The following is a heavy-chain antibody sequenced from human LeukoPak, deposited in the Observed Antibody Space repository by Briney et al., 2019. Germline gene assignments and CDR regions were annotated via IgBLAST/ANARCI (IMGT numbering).Heavy chain of an antibody. CDR3: ARDQGDYYDILTGYSDPFDY. V-gene: IGHV1-2*02. CDR2: INPNSGGT. CDR1: GYTFTGYY. D-gene: IGHD3-9*01. Sequence: ASVKVSCKASGYTFTGYYMHWVRQAPGQGLEWMGWINPNSGGTNYAQKLQGRVTMTRDTSISTAYMELSRLRSDDTAVYYCARDQGDYYDILTGYSDPFDYWGQGTLVTVSS. J-gene: IGHJ4*02.